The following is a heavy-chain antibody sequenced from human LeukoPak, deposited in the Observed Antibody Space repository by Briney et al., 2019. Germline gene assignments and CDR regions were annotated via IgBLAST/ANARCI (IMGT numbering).Heavy chain of an antibody. V-gene: IGHV1-2*02. CDR3: ARAVSGTLGGAFDI. Sequence: ASVSVSCTASGYTFIDYFIHWMRQTPGQGLEWLGWINPNSGVTRYAQKFQGRVTLTRDTAAYMELSSLKYDDTAVYYCARAVSGTLGGAFDIWGQGTAVTVSS. CDR2: INPNSGVT. D-gene: IGHD1-14*01. CDR1: GYTFIDYF. J-gene: IGHJ3*02.